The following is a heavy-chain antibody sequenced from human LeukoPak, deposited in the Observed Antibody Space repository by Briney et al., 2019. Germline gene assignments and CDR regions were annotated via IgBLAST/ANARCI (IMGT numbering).Heavy chain of an antibody. CDR3: ARGVVVVPAAISRYYMDV. CDR2: MNPNSGNT. D-gene: IGHD2-2*01. V-gene: IGHV1-8*01. J-gene: IGHJ6*03. Sequence: GASVKVSCKASGYTFTSYDINWVRQATGQGLEWMGWMNPNSGNTGYAQKFQGRVTITADESTSTAYMELSSLRSEDTAVYYCARGVVVVPAAISRYYMDVWGKGTTVTVSS. CDR1: GYTFTSYD.